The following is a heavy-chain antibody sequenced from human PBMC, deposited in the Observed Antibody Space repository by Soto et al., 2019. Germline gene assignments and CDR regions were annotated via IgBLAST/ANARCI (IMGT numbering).Heavy chain of an antibody. Sequence: SETLSLTCTVSGGSISSGGYYWSWIRQHPGKGLEWIGYIYYSGSTYYNPSLKSRVTISVDTSKNQFSLKLSSVTAEDTAVYYCAKPPADSEKYYDYVWGSYPRDDYWGQGTLVTVSS. CDR1: GGSISSGGYY. D-gene: IGHD3-16*02. CDR3: AKPPADSEKYYDYVWGSYPRDDY. V-gene: IGHV4-31*03. J-gene: IGHJ4*02. CDR2: IYYSGST.